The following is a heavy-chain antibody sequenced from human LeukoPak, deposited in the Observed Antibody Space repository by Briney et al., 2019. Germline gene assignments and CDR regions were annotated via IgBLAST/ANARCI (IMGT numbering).Heavy chain of an antibody. CDR2: ISYDGSNK. D-gene: IGHD3-22*01. V-gene: IGHV3-30*04. J-gene: IGHJ3*02. CDR3: AREFPYYYDSSGYDAFDI. CDR1: GFTFSSYA. Sequence: GRSLRLSCAASGFTFSSYAMHWVRRAPGKGLEWVAVISYDGSNKYYADSVKGRFTISRDNSKNTLYLQMNSLRAEDTAVYYCAREFPYYYDSSGYDAFDIWGQGTMVTVSS.